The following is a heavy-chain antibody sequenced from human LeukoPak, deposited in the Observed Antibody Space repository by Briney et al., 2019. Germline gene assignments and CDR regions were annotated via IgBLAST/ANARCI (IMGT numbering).Heavy chain of an antibody. V-gene: IGHV1-18*01. D-gene: IGHD2-2*01. CDR2: ISAYNGNT. J-gene: IGHJ6*02. CDR1: GYTFTSYG. CDR3: ARYDLVVPAAHYHYYGMDV. Sequence: ASVKVSCKASGYTFTSYGISWVRQAPGQGLEWMGWISAYNGNTNYAQKLQGRVTMTTDTSTSTAYMELRSLRSDDTAVYYCARYDLVVPAAHYHYYGMDVWGQGTTVTVSS.